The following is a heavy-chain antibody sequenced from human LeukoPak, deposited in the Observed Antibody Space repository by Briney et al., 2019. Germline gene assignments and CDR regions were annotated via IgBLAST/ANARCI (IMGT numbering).Heavy chain of an antibody. CDR3: ARGNAWARYFDAP. CDR2: INHSGST. D-gene: IGHD3-9*01. V-gene: IGHV4-34*01. CDR1: GGSFSGYY. J-gene: IGHJ5*02. Sequence: SETLSLTCAVYGGSFSGYYWSWIRQPPGKGLEWIGEINHSGSTNYNPSLKSRVTISVDTSKNQFSLKLSSVTPADTAVYYCARGNAWARYFDAPWGQGTLVTVSS.